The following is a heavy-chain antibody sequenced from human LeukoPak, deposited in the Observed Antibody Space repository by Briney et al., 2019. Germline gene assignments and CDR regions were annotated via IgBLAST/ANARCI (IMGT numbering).Heavy chain of an antibody. CDR1: GGSISSYY. Sequence: PTETLSLTCTVSGGSISSYYWSWIWQPPGKGLEWIGYIYYSGSTNYNPSLKSRVTISVDTSKNQFSLKLSSVTAADTAVYYCASLRGSYYLTGPFDCWVQRTLVTVSS. J-gene: IGHJ4*02. CDR3: ASLRGSYYLTGPFDC. V-gene: IGHV4-59*08. CDR2: IYYSGST. D-gene: IGHD1-26*01.